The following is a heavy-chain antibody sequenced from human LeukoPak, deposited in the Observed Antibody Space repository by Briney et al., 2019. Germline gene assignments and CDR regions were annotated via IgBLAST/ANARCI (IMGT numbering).Heavy chain of an antibody. V-gene: IGHV3-30*04. CDR2: ISHDGNNK. J-gene: IGHJ6*03. CDR1: GFTPSNYA. Sequence: GGSLRLSCAASGFTPSNYAIHWVRQAPGKGLEWVAVISHDGNNKYYADSVKGRFTIPRDNAKNSLYLQMNSLRAEDTAVYYCARDAASTGYYYYYYMDVWGKGTTVTVSS. CDR3: ARDAASTGYYYYYYMDV. D-gene: IGHD1-14*01.